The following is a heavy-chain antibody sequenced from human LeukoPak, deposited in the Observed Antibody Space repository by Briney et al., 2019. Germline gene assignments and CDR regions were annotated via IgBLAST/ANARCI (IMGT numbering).Heavy chain of an antibody. CDR2: ISGSGGST. J-gene: IGHJ6*03. CDR1: GFTFSSYA. V-gene: IGHV3-23*01. Sequence: GGSLRLSCAASGFTFSSYAMSWVRQAPGKGLEWVSAISGSGGSTYYADSVKGRFTISRDNSKNTLYLQMNSLRAEDTAVYYCAKVSNPPGGYYYMDVWGKGTTVTVSS. CDR3: AKVSNPPGGYYYMDV. D-gene: IGHD2/OR15-2a*01.